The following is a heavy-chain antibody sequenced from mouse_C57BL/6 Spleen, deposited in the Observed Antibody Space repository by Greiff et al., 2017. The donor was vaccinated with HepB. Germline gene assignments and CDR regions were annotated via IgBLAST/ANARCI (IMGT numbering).Heavy chain of an antibody. D-gene: IGHD1-1*01. CDR1: GFSLTSYA. CDR2: IWTGGGT. CDR3: ARETRSYYGSSGMDY. V-gene: IGHV2-9-1*01. Sequence: VQLQQSGPGLVAPSQSLSITCTVSGFSLTSYAISWVRQPPGKGLEWLGVIWTGGGTNYNSALKSRLSISKDNSKSHVFLIMNILQTDDTARYYCARETRSYYGSSGMDYWGQGTSVTVSS. J-gene: IGHJ4*01.